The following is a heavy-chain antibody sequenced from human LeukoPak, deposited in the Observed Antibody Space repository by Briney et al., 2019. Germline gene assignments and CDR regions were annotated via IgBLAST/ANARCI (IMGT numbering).Heavy chain of an antibody. V-gene: IGHV4-34*01. CDR1: GGSISSYY. Sequence: SETLSLTCTVSGGSISSYYWSWIRQPPGKGLEWIGEINHSGSTNYNPSLKSRVTISVDTSKNQFSLKLSSVTAADTAVYYCARWKEYYDYVWGSYRLFDYWGQGTLVTVSS. CDR2: INHSGST. CDR3: ARWKEYYDYVWGSYRLFDY. D-gene: IGHD3-16*02. J-gene: IGHJ4*02.